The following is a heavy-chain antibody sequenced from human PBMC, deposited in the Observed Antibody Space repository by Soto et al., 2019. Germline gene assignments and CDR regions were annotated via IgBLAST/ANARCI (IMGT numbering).Heavy chain of an antibody. D-gene: IGHD4-17*01. CDR2: ISAYNGKT. CDR1: GFTFNNYG. Sequence: ASVKVSCKTSGFTFNNYGFHWVRQAPGQGLEWVGWISAYNGKTRHAQKFQGRVTMTTDTSTSAAYMELRSLRSDDTAVFYCARRFGDPSSASGFDYWGQGTLVTVSS. J-gene: IGHJ4*02. CDR3: ARRFGDPSSASGFDY. V-gene: IGHV1-18*01.